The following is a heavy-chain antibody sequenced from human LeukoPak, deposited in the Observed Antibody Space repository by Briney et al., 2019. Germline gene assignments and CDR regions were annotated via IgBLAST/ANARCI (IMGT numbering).Heavy chain of an antibody. CDR1: GFTFSSYA. V-gene: IGHV3-30*04. CDR3: ARDLGSLHLWLPLGY. J-gene: IGHJ4*02. D-gene: IGHD5-18*01. CDR2: ISYDGSSK. Sequence: GGSLRLSCAASGFTFSSYAMHWVRQAPGKGLEWVAVISYDGSSKYYADSVKGRFTISRDNSKNTLYLQMNSLRAEDTAVYYCARDLGSLHLWLPLGYWGQGTLVTVSS.